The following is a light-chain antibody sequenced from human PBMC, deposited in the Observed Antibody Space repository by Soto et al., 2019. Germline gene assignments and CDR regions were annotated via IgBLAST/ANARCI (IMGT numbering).Light chain of an antibody. CDR1: QSISSW. J-gene: IGKJ1*01. CDR2: DAS. Sequence: DIQMTQSPSTLSASVGDRVTITCRASQSISSWSAWYQQKPGKAPKLLIYDASSLESGVPSRFSGSGSGTEFTLTISSLQPDDFATYYCQQYNGYSWTFGQGTKVDIK. V-gene: IGKV1-5*01. CDR3: QQYNGYSWT.